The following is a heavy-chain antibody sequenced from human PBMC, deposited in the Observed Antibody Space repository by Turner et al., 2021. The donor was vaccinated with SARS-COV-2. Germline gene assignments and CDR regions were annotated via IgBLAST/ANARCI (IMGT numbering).Heavy chain of an antibody. CDR3: AKTSSGSYFDAFDI. CDR2: ISYDGINR. CDR1: GFTFSTYG. Sequence: QVQLVESGGHVVQPGRSLRLSCAASGFTFSTYGMHWVRQAPGKGLEWVAVISYDGINRYYADSVKGRFTISRDNSKNTLYLQMNSLRAEDTAVYYCAKTSSGSYFDAFDIWGQGTMATVSS. V-gene: IGHV3-30*18. J-gene: IGHJ3*02. D-gene: IGHD1-26*01.